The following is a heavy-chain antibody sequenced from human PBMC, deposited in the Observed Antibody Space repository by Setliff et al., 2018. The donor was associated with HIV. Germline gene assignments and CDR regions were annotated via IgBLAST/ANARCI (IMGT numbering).Heavy chain of an antibody. CDR1: GFTFSDYE. CDR2: ISSSGNTV. D-gene: IGHD3-10*01. J-gene: IGHJ4*02. CDR3: ARYFRDGSYNDY. V-gene: IGHV3-48*03. Sequence: GGSLRLSCTASGFTFSDYEMNWVRQAPGKGLEWVSYISSSGNTVYYADSVKGRFAISRDNAKRSLYLQMNSLRGGDTAVYYCARYFRDGSYNDYWGQGTLVTVSS.